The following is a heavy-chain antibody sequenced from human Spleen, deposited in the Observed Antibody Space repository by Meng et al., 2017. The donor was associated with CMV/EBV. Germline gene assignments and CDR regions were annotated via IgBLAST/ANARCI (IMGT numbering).Heavy chain of an antibody. CDR3: TRDLRYCSTTNCYTAFFDH. CDR1: TGSNW. CDR2: VYHTGRT. D-gene: IGHD2-2*02. V-gene: IGHV4-4*02. J-gene: IGHJ4*02. Sequence: TGSNWWSWVRQAPGEGLEWIGEVYHTGRTNYNPSLESRLTMSVDKSKNQFSLKLTSVTAADTAVYYCTRDLRYCSTTNCYTAFFDHWGQGALVTVSS.